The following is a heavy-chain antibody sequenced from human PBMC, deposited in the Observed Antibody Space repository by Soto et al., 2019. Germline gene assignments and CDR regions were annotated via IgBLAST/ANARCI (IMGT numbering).Heavy chain of an antibody. CDR1: GGSISIYF. CDR3: ARDQRRSNDAFDI. V-gene: IGHV4-59*01. J-gene: IGHJ3*02. Sequence: SETLSLACTVSGGSISIYFWSWIGKPPEKGLEWIGYIYYTGSTNYNPALKGRLTISVETSKNQFSLKLSSVTAADTAVYYCARDQRRSNDAFDIWGRGTMVTVSS. CDR2: IYYTGST.